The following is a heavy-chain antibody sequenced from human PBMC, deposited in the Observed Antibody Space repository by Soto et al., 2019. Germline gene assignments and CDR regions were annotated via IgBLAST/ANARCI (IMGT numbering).Heavy chain of an antibody. J-gene: IGHJ6*02. CDR3: ARVAQFWSGPHSVYYYYGMDV. D-gene: IGHD3-3*01. CDR2: INPNSGDT. V-gene: IGHV1-2*02. Sequence: VASVKVSCKASGYTFTGYYVHWVRQAPGQGLEWMGWINPNSGDTYLAQRFQGRVTMNRDTSIGTAYMELSRLRSDDTAVYYCARVAQFWSGPHSVYYYYGMDVWGQGTTVTVSS. CDR1: GYTFTGYY.